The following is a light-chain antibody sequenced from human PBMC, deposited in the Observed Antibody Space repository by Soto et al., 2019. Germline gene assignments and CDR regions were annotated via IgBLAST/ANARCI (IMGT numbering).Light chain of an antibody. Sequence: AIQLTQSPSSLSASVGDRVIITCRASQGIANALAWYQQKPGKPPKLLISDASSLQSGDPSRFIGAGSGTDFTLTISSLQPEDLATYYCQQFNSYPLYTFGQGTKLEIK. V-gene: IGKV1-13*02. CDR3: QQFNSYPLYT. J-gene: IGKJ2*01. CDR1: QGIANA. CDR2: DAS.